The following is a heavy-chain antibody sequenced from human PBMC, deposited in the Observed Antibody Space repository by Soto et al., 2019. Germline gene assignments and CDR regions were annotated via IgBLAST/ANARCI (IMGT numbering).Heavy chain of an antibody. Sequence: ASVKVSCKASGYTFTSYDINWVRQATGQGLEWMGWMNPNSGNTGYAQKFQGRVTMTRNTSISTAYMELSSLRSEDTAVYYCAREWVEMRAAAAGYYYHYGMDVWGQGTTVTVSS. CDR2: MNPNSGNT. J-gene: IGHJ6*02. CDR1: GYTFTSYD. CDR3: AREWVEMRAAAAGYYYHYGMDV. D-gene: IGHD6-13*01. V-gene: IGHV1-8*01.